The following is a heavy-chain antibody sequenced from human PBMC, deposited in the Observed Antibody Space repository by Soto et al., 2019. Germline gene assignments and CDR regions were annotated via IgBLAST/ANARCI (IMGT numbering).Heavy chain of an antibody. J-gene: IGHJ4*02. CDR3: ARDMGFGLSDF. CDR2: INAGNGNT. V-gene: IGHV1-3*01. CDR1: GYTFTSYA. D-gene: IGHD3-10*01. Sequence: ASVKVSCKASGYTFTSYAMYWVRQAPGQRLEWMGWINAGNGNTKYSQKFQGRVTITRDTSATTAYMELSSLRSEDTAVYYCARDMGFGLSDFWGQGTQVTVSS.